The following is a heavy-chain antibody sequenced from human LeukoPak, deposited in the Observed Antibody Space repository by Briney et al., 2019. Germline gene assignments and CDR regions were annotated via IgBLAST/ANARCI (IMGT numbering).Heavy chain of an antibody. CDR3: ARDWEQGSSSGSNWFDP. V-gene: IGHV1-69*05. Sequence: ASVKVSCKASGGTFSSYAISWVRQAPGQGLEWMGGIIPIFGTANYAQKFQGRVTITTDEFTSTAYMELSSLRSEDTAVYYCARDWEQGSSSGSNWFDPWGQGTLVTVSS. CDR1: GGTFSSYA. D-gene: IGHD6-6*01. J-gene: IGHJ5*02. CDR2: IIPIFGTA.